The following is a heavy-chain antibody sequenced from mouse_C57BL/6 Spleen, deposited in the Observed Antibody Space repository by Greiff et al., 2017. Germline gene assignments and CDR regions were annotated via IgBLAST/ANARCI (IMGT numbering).Heavy chain of an antibody. CDR2: INPNNGGT. CDR1: GYTFTDYN. D-gene: IGHD1-1*01. Sequence: LVEPGASVKMSCKASGYTFTDYNMHWVKQSHGKSLEWIGYINPNNGGTSYNQKFKGKATLTVNKSSSTAYMELRSLTSEDSAVYYCARERYKYFDVWGTGTTVTVSS. CDR3: ARERYKYFDV. J-gene: IGHJ1*03. V-gene: IGHV1-22*01.